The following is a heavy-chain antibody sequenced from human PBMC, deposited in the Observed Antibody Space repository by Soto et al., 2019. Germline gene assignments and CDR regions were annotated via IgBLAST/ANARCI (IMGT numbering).Heavy chain of an antibody. V-gene: IGHV1-3*01. CDR1: GYTFSSYA. CDR3: ARDQRYGFDP. J-gene: IGHJ5*02. D-gene: IGHD1-1*01. CDR2: INAGNGNT. Sequence: ASVKVSCKASGYTFSSYAMHWVRQAPGQRLEWMGWINAGNGNTKYSQKFQGRVTITKNTSASTAYMELRSLRSDDTAVYYCARDQRYGFDPWGQGTLVTVSS.